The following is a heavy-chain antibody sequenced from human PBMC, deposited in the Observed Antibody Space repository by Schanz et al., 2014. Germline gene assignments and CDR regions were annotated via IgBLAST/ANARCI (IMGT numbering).Heavy chain of an antibody. Sequence: QVHLVQSGAEVHKPGASLKISCKASGYTFTNFFLHWVRQAPGQGLEWMGIINPIGGSTTYAQKFRGAVTLTTDTSTDTAYLELTSLRSEDTAVYYCARGSPENMSRGELDCWGQGTLVTVSS. CDR3: ARGSPENMSRGELDC. CDR2: INPIGGST. J-gene: IGHJ4*02. CDR1: GYTFTNFF. V-gene: IGHV1-46*03. D-gene: IGHD3-16*01.